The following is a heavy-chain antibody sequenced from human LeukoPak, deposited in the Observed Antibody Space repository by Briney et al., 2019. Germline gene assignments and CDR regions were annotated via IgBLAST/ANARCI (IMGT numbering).Heavy chain of an antibody. CDR2: IKQDGSEK. CDR3: ARDCYSSGSDY. D-gene: IGHD6-19*01. Sequence: GGSLRLSCAASGFTFSSYWMSWVRQAPGKGLGWVANIKQDGSEKYYVDSVKGRFTISRENAKNSLYLQMNSLRAEDTAVYYCARDCYSSGSDYWGQGTLVTVSS. V-gene: IGHV3-7*01. CDR1: GFTFSSYW. J-gene: IGHJ4*02.